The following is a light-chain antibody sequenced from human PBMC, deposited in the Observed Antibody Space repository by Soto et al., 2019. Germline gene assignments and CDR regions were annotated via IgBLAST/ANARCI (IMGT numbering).Light chain of an antibody. J-gene: IGKJ2*01. CDR2: KAS. CDR1: QSISSW. Sequence: DIQMTQSPFTLSASVGDRATITCRASQSISSWLAWYQQKPGKAPKLLIYKASSLESGVPSRFSGSGSGRAFTLTISSLQPDDFATYYCQQYNSYSFFGQGTKLEIK. V-gene: IGKV1-5*03. CDR3: QQYNSYSF.